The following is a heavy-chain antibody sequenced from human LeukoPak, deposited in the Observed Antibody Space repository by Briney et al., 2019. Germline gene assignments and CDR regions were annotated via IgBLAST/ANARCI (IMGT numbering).Heavy chain of an antibody. CDR2: ISRSGGST. CDR1: GFTFSSYG. D-gene: IGHD3-10*01. Sequence: GGSLRLPCAASGFTFSSYGMSWVRQAPGKGLEWVSSISRSGGSTHYADSVKGRFTISRDNSKNMLSLQMNSLRAEDTAVYYCAKGMGYASGSSHSYYYYMDVWGKGTTVTISS. V-gene: IGHV3-23*01. J-gene: IGHJ6*03. CDR3: AKGMGYASGSSHSYYYYMDV.